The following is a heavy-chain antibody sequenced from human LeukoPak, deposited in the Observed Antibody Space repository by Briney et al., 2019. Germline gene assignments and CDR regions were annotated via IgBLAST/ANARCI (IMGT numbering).Heavy chain of an antibody. CDR1: GFTFTSYG. D-gene: IGHD2-2*01. CDR3: ARGGSSTYIDY. CDR2: ISAYNGNT. V-gene: IGHV1-18*01. Sequence: GASVKVSCKTSGFTFTSYGFTWVRQAPGQGFEWMGWISAYNGNTNYAQKLQGRVTMTTDTSTSTGYMELRSLRSDDTAVYYCARGGSSTYIDYWGRGTLVTVSS. J-gene: IGHJ4*02.